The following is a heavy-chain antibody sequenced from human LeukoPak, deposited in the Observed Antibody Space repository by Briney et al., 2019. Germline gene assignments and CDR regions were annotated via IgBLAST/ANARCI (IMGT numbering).Heavy chain of an antibody. CDR1: GFTFSSYG. CDR2: ISYDGSNK. D-gene: IGHD1-14*01. V-gene: IGHV3-30*18. J-gene: IGHJ1*01. Sequence: GRSLRLSCAASGFTFSSYGMHWVRQAPGKGLEWVAVISYDGSNKYYADSVKGRFTISRDNSKNTLYLQMNSLRAEDTAVYYCAKDLRTGAEYFQHWGQGTLVTVSS. CDR3: AKDLRTGAEYFQH.